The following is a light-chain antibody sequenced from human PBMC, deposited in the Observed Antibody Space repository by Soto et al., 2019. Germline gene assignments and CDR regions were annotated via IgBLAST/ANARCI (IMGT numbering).Light chain of an antibody. CDR3: HQFGSSPLDT. CDR1: QTISSSF. J-gene: IGKJ3*01. CDR2: RAS. Sequence: EIVLTQSPGTLSLSPGERATLSCRASQTISSSFLAWYQQKPGQAPRLLIYRASRRAPGIPDRFSGSGSWTDFALTISMREPEDVAVYYCHQFGSSPLDTFGPGTKVEIK. V-gene: IGKV3-20*01.